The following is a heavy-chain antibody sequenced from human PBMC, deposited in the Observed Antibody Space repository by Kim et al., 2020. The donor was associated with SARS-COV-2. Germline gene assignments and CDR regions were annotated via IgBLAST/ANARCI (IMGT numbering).Heavy chain of an antibody. D-gene: IGHD3-10*01. CDR2: ITNIGGGT. CDR1: GFTFKSYT. V-gene: IGHV3-23*01. Sequence: GGSLRLSCVASGFTFKSYTMTWVRQAPGQGLEWVSTITNIGGGTYYADSVKGRFIVSRDNSRNTVYLQINSLRAEDTAVYYCAKDRHGSGTYYNDYWGQGTLLIVSS. CDR3: AKDRHGSGTYYNDY. J-gene: IGHJ4*02.